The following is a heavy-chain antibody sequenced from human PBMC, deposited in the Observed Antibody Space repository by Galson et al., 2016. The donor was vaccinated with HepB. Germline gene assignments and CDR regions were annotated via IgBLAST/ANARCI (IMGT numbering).Heavy chain of an antibody. J-gene: IGHJ5*02. CDR1: GGALRNYA. D-gene: IGHD2-15*01. Sequence: SVKVSCKASGGALRNYAIDWVRQAPGQGLEWMGGIIPSFGTANHAQKFQGRLTITADKSTSTAYMDLSSLRSEDTAVYYCARADTYCSGGGCYSIRFDPWGQGTLVTVSS. CDR3: ARADTYCSGGGCYSIRFDP. V-gene: IGHV1-69*06. CDR2: IIPSFGTA.